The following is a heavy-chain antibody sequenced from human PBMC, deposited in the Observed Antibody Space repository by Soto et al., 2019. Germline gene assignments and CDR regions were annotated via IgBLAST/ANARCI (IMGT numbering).Heavy chain of an antibody. Sequence: QITLKESGPTLVKPTQTLTLTCTFSGFSLSTSGVGVGWIRQPPGKALEWLALLYWDDDTRFSPSLKSRLTITKDPSKTPVVLKMTNMDPVDTGTYYCAHSLINWGEAFDIWGQGAMVTVSS. CDR2: LYWDDDT. V-gene: IGHV2-5*02. D-gene: IGHD7-27*01. CDR3: AHSLINWGEAFDI. CDR1: GFSLSTSGVG. J-gene: IGHJ3*02.